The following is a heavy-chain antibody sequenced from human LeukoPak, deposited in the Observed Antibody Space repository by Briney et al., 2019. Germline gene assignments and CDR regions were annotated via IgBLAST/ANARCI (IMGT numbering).Heavy chain of an antibody. CDR3: ARNSILTTVTDFDY. V-gene: IGHV3-48*01. Sequence: GGSLTLSCAASGFTFSSYSMNWVRQAPGKGLEWVSYISSSSSTIYYADSVKGRFTISRDNAKNSLYLQMNSLRAEDTAVYYCARNSILTTVTDFDYWGQGTLVTVSS. J-gene: IGHJ4*02. CDR2: ISSSSSTI. D-gene: IGHD4-17*01. CDR1: GFTFSSYS.